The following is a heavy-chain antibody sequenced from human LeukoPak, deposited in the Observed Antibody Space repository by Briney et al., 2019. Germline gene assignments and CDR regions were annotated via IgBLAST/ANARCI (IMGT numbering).Heavy chain of an antibody. CDR3: ARIAALGRIVGATRWFDP. CDR1: GYSFTSYW. CDR2: IYPGDSDT. V-gene: IGHV5-51*01. Sequence: GESLKISCKGSGYSFTSYWIGWVRQMPGKGLEWMGIIYPGDSDTRYSPSFQGQVTISADKSISTAYLQWSSLKASDTAMYYCARIAALGRIVGATRWFDPWGQGTLVTVSS. D-gene: IGHD1-26*01. J-gene: IGHJ5*02.